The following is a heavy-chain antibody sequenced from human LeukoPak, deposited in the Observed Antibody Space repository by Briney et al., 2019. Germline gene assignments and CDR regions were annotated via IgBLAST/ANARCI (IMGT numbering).Heavy chain of an antibody. D-gene: IGHD2-2*01. V-gene: IGHV1-2*02. Sequence: ASVKVSCKASGYTFTGYYMHWVRQAPGQGLEWVGWINPNSGGTNYAQKFQGRVTMTRDTSISTAYMELSRLRSDDTAVYSCARDGGFCSSTSCYAENSFDYWGQGTLVTVSS. J-gene: IGHJ4*02. CDR1: GYTFTGYY. CDR2: INPNSGGT. CDR3: ARDGGFCSSTSCYAENSFDY.